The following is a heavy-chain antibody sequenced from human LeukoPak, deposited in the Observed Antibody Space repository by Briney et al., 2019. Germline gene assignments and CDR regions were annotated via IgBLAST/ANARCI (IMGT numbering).Heavy chain of an antibody. Sequence: GASVKVSCKASGYTFTGYYMHWVRQAPGQGLEWMGLINPNSGGTNYAQKFQGRVTMTRDTSISTAYMELSRLRSDDTAVYYCARVPLYQLLYDYSSGMDVWGQGTTVTVSS. CDR3: ARVPLYQLLYDYSSGMDV. V-gene: IGHV1-2*02. J-gene: IGHJ6*02. CDR1: GYTFTGYY. D-gene: IGHD2-2*02. CDR2: INPNSGGT.